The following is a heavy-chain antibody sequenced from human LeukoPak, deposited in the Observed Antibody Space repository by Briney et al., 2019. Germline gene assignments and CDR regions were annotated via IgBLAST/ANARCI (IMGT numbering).Heavy chain of an antibody. CDR2: ISYDGSNK. Sequence: GRSLRLSCAASGFTFSSYAMHWVRQAPGKGLEWVAVISYDGSNKYYADSVKGRFTISRDNSKNTLYLQMNSLRAEDTAVYYCARVSSSGWYLNWGQGTLVTVSS. CDR1: GFTFSSYA. D-gene: IGHD6-19*01. V-gene: IGHV3-30-3*01. CDR3: ARVSSSGWYLN. J-gene: IGHJ4*02.